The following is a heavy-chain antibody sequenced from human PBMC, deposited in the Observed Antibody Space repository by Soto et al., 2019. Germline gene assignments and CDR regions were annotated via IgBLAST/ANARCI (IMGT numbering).Heavy chain of an antibody. CDR1: GFTFSTYA. CDR2: INKNGGST. V-gene: IGHV3-23*01. CDR3: AKGPSYDFVN. Sequence: EVQLLESGGGLVQPGGSLRLSCAASGFTFSTYAMSWVRQAPGKGLEWVSSINKNGGSTFYADSVKGRFTISRDNSKDTLFLQMNSLRAEDTALYYCAKGPSYDFVNWGQGTLVTVSS. D-gene: IGHD3-3*01. J-gene: IGHJ4*02.